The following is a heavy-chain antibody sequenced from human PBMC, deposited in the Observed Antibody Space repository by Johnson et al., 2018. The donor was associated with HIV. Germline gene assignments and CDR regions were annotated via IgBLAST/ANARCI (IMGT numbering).Heavy chain of an antibody. D-gene: IGHD6-13*01. CDR2: IYSGGST. Sequence: VQLVESGGGLVQPGGSLRLSCAASGFTVSSNYMSWVRQAPGKGLEWVSVIYSGGSTYYADSVKGRFTISRDNSKNTLYLQMNSLRAEDTAVYYCARSARWDSSSWLLDRSAFDIWGQGTMVTVSS. V-gene: IGHV3-66*01. CDR3: ARSARWDSSSWLLDRSAFDI. CDR1: GFTVSSNY. J-gene: IGHJ3*02.